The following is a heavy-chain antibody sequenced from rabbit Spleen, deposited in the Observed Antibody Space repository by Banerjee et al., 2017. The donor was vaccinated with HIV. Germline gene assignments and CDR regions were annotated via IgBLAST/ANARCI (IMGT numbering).Heavy chain of an antibody. J-gene: IGHJ6*01. CDR1: GFSLSNFA. V-gene: IGHV1S69*01. CDR3: ARDTSSSFSSYGMDL. Sequence: QSVEESGGRLVTPGTPLTLTCTVSGFSLSNFAVSWVRQAPGKGLEWIGIIDASGSIYYASWAKGRFTISKTSSTTVTLQVTSLTAADTATYFCARDTSSSFSSYGMDLWGPGTLVTVS. CDR2: IDASGSI. D-gene: IGHD1-1*01.